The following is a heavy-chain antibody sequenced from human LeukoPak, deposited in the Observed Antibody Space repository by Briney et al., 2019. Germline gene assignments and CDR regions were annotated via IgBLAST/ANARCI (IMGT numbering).Heavy chain of an antibody. D-gene: IGHD6-19*01. CDR1: VYTFTSYG. CDR3: ARDMGYSSGWYERFDY. J-gene: IGHJ4*02. V-gene: IGHV1-18*01. CDR2: ISAYNGNT. Sequence: ASVKVSCKASVYTFTSYGISWVRQAPGQGLEWMGWISAYNGNTNYAQKLQGRVTMTTDTSTSTAYMELRSLRSDDTAVYYCARDMGYSSGWYERFDYWGQGTLVTVSS.